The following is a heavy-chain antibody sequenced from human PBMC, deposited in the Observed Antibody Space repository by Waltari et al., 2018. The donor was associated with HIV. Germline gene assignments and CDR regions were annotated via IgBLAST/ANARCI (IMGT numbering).Heavy chain of an antibody. CDR2: IYYSGST. CDR1: GGSISSYY. V-gene: IGHV4-59*01. Sequence: QVQLQESGPGLVKPSETLSLTCTVSGGSISSYYWSWIRQPPGKGLEWIGYIYYSGSTNYNPSLKSRVTISVDTSKNQFSLKLSSVTAADTAVYYCARNSYGGYDFDYWGQGTLVTVSS. CDR3: ARNSYGGYDFDY. D-gene: IGHD5-12*01. J-gene: IGHJ4*02.